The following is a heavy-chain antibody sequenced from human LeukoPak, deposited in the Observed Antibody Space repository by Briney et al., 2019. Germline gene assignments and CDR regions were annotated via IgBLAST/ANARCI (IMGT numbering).Heavy chain of an antibody. J-gene: IGHJ4*02. CDR3: ARGYCSGGSCYSDADDY. CDR2: FYYSGST. V-gene: IGHV4-61*08. CDR1: GGSISSGGYS. D-gene: IGHD2-15*01. Sequence: SQTLSLTCAVSGGSISSGGYSWSWIRQPPGKGLEWIGYFYYSGSTNYNPSLKSRVTISVDTSKNQFSLKLSSVTAADTAVYYCARGYCSGGSCYSDADDYWGQGTLVTVSS.